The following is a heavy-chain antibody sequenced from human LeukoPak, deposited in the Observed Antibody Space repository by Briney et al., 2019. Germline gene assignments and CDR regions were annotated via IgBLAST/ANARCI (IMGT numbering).Heavy chain of an antibody. CDR2: IYTSGST. Sequence: SETLSLTCTVSGGSISSSSYYWSWIRQPAGKGLEWIGRIYTSGSTNYNPSLKSRVTISVDTSKNQFSLKLSSVTAADTAVYYCATEKHQYYYDSSGYYSYYYYYMDVWGKGTTVTVSS. CDR1: GGSISSSSYY. CDR3: ATEKHQYYYDSSGYYSYYYYYMDV. V-gene: IGHV4-61*02. D-gene: IGHD3-22*01. J-gene: IGHJ6*03.